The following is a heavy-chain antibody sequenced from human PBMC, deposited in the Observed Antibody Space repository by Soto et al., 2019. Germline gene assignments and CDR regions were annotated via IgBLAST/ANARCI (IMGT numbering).Heavy chain of an antibody. D-gene: IGHD2-21*01. V-gene: IGHV1-3*01. CDR1: GYNFISKA. Sequence: ASVKVSCKASGYNFISKAVHWVRQAPGQSLEWMGLVNPDSGDTKYSQKLQGRVTITRDTSANTAYMELSSLRSEDTAVYYCARDPGDGHYFAYWAQGALVTVSS. J-gene: IGHJ4*02. CDR3: ARDPGDGHYFAY. CDR2: VNPDSGDT.